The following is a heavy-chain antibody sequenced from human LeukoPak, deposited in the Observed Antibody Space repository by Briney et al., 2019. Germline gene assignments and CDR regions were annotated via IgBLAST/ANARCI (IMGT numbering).Heavy chain of an antibody. CDR3: ARDYSNFGWFDP. V-gene: IGHV4-61*02. CDR2: IYTSGST. J-gene: IGHJ5*02. CDR1: GGSISSGSYY. D-gene: IGHD4-11*01. Sequence: SQTLSPTCTVSGGSISSGSYYWSWIRQPAGKGLEWIGRIYTSGSTNYNPSLKSRVTISVDTSKNQFSLKLSSVTAADTAVYYCARDYSNFGWFDPWGQGTLVTVSS.